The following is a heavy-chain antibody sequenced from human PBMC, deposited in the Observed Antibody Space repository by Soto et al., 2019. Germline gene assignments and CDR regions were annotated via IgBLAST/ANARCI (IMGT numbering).Heavy chain of an antibody. CDR2: INAGNGNT. V-gene: IGHV1-3*01. CDR3: AREPNYFDY. CDR1: GYTFTSYA. Sequence: ASVKVSCKASGYTFTSYAMHWVRQAPGQRLEWMGWINAGNGNTKNAQKLQGRVTMTTDTSTSTAYMELRSLRSDDTAVYYCAREPNYFDYWGQGTLVTVSS. J-gene: IGHJ4*02.